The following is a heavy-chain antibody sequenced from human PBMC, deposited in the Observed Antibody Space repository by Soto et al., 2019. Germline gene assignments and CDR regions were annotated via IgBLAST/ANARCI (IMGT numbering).Heavy chain of an antibody. Sequence: GGSLRLSCAASGFTFSSYAMSWVRQAPGKGLEWVSAISGSGGSTYYADSVKGRFTISRDNSKNMLYLQMNSLRAEDTAVYYCAKDGSVAGRLYFDYWGQGTLVTVSS. V-gene: IGHV3-23*01. CDR3: AKDGSVAGRLYFDY. J-gene: IGHJ4*02. CDR2: ISGSGGST. D-gene: IGHD6-19*01. CDR1: GFTFSSYA.